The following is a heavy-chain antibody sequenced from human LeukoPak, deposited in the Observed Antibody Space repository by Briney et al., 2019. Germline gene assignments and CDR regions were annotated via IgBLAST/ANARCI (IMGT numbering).Heavy chain of an antibody. D-gene: IGHD3-3*01. CDR3: ARALGFLEWLLDFDY. CDR2: ISSSSSYI. CDR1: GFTFSSYS. J-gene: IGHJ4*02. V-gene: IGHV3-21*01. Sequence: GGSLRLSCAASGFTFSSYSMNWVRQAPGKGLEWVSSISSSSSYIYYADSVKGRFTISGDNAKNSLYLQMNSLRAEDTAVYYCARALGFLEWLLDFDYWGQGTLVTVSS.